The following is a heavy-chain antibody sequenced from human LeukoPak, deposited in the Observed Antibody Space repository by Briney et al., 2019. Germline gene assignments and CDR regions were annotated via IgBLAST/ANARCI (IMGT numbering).Heavy chain of an antibody. CDR3: ARETTGYCSGGSCHPGYYYYYYMDV. CDR2: IIPIFGTA. J-gene: IGHJ6*03. D-gene: IGHD2-15*01. CDR1: GGTFSSYA. Sequence: SVKVSCKASGGTFSSYAISWVRQAPGQGLEWMGGIIPIFGTANYAQKFQGRVTITADESTSTAYMELSSLRSEDTAVYYCARETTGYCSGGSCHPGYYYYYYMDVWGKGTTVTISS. V-gene: IGHV1-69*13.